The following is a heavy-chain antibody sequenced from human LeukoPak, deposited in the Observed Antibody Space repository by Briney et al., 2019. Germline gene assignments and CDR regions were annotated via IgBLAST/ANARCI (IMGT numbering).Heavy chain of an antibody. J-gene: IGHJ4*02. CDR2: VSGSDGSS. V-gene: IGHV3-23*01. D-gene: IGHD5-24*01. CDR3: AKGGLGGYNAVFDH. CDR1: GFTFVGNA. Sequence: PGGSLRLSCATCGFTFVGNAMRWVRQAPGKGLEWVSGVSGSDGSSHYADSVKGRFTISVDNSKNTLHLQMNSLRAEDTAVYYCAKGGLGGYNAVFDHWGQGTLVTVSS.